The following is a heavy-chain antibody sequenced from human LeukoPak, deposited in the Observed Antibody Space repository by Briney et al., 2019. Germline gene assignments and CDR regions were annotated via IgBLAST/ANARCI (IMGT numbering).Heavy chain of an antibody. V-gene: IGHV1-24*01. J-gene: IGHJ4*02. CDR2: FDPGDGEI. Sequence: ASVKVSCKVSGYTLTELSMHWVRQAPGKGLEWMGGFDPGDGEIIYAQKFQGRVTMTEDTSTDTAYMELRSLRSEDTAVYYRTAGNWYNLFDYWGQGTLVTVSS. D-gene: IGHD1-1*01. CDR3: TAGNWYNLFDY. CDR1: GYTLTELS.